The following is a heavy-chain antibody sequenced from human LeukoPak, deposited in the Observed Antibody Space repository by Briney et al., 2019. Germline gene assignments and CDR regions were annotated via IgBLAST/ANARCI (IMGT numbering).Heavy chain of an antibody. CDR3: VVQWLPFGDY. D-gene: IGHD6-19*01. J-gene: IGHJ4*02. Sequence: SETLSLTCTVSGGSISSSSYYWGWIRQPPGKGLEWIGSIYYSGSTYYNPSLKSRVTISVDTSKNQFSLKLSSVTAADTAVYYCVVQWLPFGDYWGQGTLVTVSS. CDR2: IYYSGST. V-gene: IGHV4-39*01. CDR1: GGSISSSSYY.